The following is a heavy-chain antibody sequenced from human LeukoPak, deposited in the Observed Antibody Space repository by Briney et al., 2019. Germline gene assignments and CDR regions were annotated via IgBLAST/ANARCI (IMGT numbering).Heavy chain of an antibody. CDR3: AREQQLEAFDI. D-gene: IGHD6-13*01. V-gene: IGHV5-51*01. J-gene: IGHJ3*02. CDR1: GYSFTSYW. Sequence: GESLKISCKASGYSFTSYWIGWVRQMPGKGLEWMGIIYPGDSDTTYSPSFQGQVTISADKSISTAYLQWSSLKASDTAMYYCAREQQLEAFDIWGQGTMVTVSS. CDR2: IYPGDSDT.